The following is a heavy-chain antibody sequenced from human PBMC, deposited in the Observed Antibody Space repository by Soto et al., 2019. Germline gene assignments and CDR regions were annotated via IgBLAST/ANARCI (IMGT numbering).Heavy chain of an antibody. Sequence: GGSLRLSCAASGFTVSSNYMSWVRQAPGKGLEWVSVIYSDGSTYYADSVKGRFTISRHNSKNTLYLQMNSLKTEDTAVYYCVRVDKQLGTTFFDRWGRGILVTVSS. V-gene: IGHV3-53*01. CDR1: GFTVSSNY. J-gene: IGHJ4*02. D-gene: IGHD1-1*01. CDR3: VRVDKQLGTTFFDR. CDR2: IYSDGST.